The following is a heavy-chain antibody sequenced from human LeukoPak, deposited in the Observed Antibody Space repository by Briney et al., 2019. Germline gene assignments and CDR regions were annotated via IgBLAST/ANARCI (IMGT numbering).Heavy chain of an antibody. D-gene: IGHD6-19*01. J-gene: IGHJ4*02. V-gene: IGHV1-69*05. CDR2: IIPIFGTA. CDR1: GGTFSSYA. Sequence: SVKVSCKASGGTFSSYAISWVRQAPGQGLEWMGRIIPIFGTANYAQKFLGRVTITTDESTSTAYMELSSLRSEDTAVYYCATRIAVAGTAYYFDYWGQGTLVTVSS. CDR3: ATRIAVAGTAYYFDY.